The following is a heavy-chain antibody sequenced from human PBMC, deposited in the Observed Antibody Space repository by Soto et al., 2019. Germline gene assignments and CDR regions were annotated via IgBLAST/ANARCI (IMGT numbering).Heavy chain of an antibody. J-gene: IGHJ6*02. CDR3: ARNIQPYYGMDG. V-gene: IGHV4-4*02. Sequence: PSETLSLTCAVSGGSISSVNWYSWVRQAPGKGLKWIGEIHHSGSTNCNPSLKSRVTISVDNSKNQFSLNLNSVTAADTAVYYCARNIQPYYGMDGWGQGTTVT. CDR1: GGSISSVNW. D-gene: IGHD5-18*01. CDR2: IHHSGST.